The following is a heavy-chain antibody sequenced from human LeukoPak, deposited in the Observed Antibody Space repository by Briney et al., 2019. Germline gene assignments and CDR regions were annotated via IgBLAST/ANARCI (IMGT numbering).Heavy chain of an antibody. J-gene: IGHJ6*02. Sequence: GASVKVSCKASGYTFTSYGISWVRQAPGQGLEWMGWISAYNGNTNYAQKLQGRVTMTTDTSTSTAYMELRSLRSDDTAVYYCAREASNRVGVRIYGMDVWGQGTTVTVSS. CDR3: AREASNRVGVRIYGMDV. V-gene: IGHV1-18*01. CDR1: GYTFTSYG. CDR2: ISAYNGNT. D-gene: IGHD3-10*01.